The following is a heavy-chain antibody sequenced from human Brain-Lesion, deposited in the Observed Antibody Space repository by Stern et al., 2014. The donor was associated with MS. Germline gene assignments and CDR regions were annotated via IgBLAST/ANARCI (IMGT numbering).Heavy chain of an antibody. CDR1: GYTLTELS. CDR3: ATLSPGAGGNYYRHFDY. CDR2: FDSEDGET. D-gene: IGHD1-26*01. J-gene: IGHJ4*02. Sequence: VQLVESGAEVKKPGASVKVSCKVSGYTLTELSMHWVRQAPRKGLEWMGGFDSEDGETSYAQKFQGRVTMTEDTSTDTAYMELSSLRSEDTAVYYCATLSPGAGGNYYRHFDYWGQGTLVTVSS. V-gene: IGHV1-24*01.